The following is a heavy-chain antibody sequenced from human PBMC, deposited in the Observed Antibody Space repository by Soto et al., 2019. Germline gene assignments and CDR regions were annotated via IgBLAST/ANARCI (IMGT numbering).Heavy chain of an antibody. J-gene: IGHJ4*02. V-gene: IGHV3-23*01. CDR2: ISGSGGST. CDR3: AKINSGITMVRGAPFDY. CDR1: GFTFSSYA. D-gene: IGHD3-10*01. Sequence: GGSLRLSCAASGFTFSSYAMSGVRQAPGKGLEWVSAISGSGGSTYYADSVKGRFTISRDNSKNTLYLQMNSLRAEDTAVYYCAKINSGITMVRGAPFDYWGQGTLVTVSS.